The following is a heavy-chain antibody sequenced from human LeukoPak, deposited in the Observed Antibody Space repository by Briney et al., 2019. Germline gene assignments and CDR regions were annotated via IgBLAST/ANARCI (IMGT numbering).Heavy chain of an antibody. CDR3: ARDSARGYSYGYNAFDI. D-gene: IGHD5-18*01. Sequence: ASVKVSCKASGYTFTGYYMHWVRQAPGQGLEWMGWITAGNGNTNYAQKVQGRVTMTTDTSTSTAYMELRSLRSDDTAVYFCARDSARGYSYGYNAFDIWGQGTMVTVSS. J-gene: IGHJ3*02. V-gene: IGHV1-18*04. CDR2: ITAGNGNT. CDR1: GYTFTGYY.